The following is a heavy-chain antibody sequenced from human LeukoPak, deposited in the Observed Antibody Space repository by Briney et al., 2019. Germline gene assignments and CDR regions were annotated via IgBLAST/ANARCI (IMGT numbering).Heavy chain of an antibody. J-gene: IGHJ4*02. CDR1: GGSVSSGSYY. Sequence: PSETLSLPCTVSGGSVSSGSYYWSWVRQPPGKGLEWIGCIDYSGSTYYNPSLKSRVTVSADTSKNQFSLKLTSVTAADTAVYYCARRWYHAYCDYWGQGSLVTVSS. CDR3: ARRWYHAYCDY. V-gene: IGHV4-61*01. D-gene: IGHD2-15*01. CDR2: IDYSGST.